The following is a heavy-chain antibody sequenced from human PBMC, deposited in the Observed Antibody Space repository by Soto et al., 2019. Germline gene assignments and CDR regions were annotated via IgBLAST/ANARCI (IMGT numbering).Heavy chain of an antibody. Sequence: PGESLKISCKGSGYSFTSYWIGWVRQMPGKGLEWMGIIYPGDSDTRYSPSFQGQVTISADKSISTAYLQWSSLKASDTAMYYCARRGSSGCPRPYYHYGMDVWGQGTTVTVSS. V-gene: IGHV5-51*01. CDR2: IYPGDSDT. D-gene: IGHD6-19*01. J-gene: IGHJ6*02. CDR3: ARRGSSGCPRPYYHYGMDV. CDR1: GYSFTSYW.